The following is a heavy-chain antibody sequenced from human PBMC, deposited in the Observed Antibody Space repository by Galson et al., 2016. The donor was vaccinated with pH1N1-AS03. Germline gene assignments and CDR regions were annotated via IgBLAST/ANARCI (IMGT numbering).Heavy chain of an antibody. D-gene: IGHD6-19*01. CDR2: IYHSGST. CDR1: GGSIRNSADY. V-gene: IGHV4-39*07. J-gene: IGHJ5*02. Sequence: SETLSLTCTASGGSIRNSADYWGWIRQPPGKGLEWIGSIYHSGSTSYNPSLKNRVTISLDTSKNQFSLELSSVTAADTAVYYCARSPRIIAVTGTFPGPFDPWGLGTLVTVSS. CDR3: ARSPRIIAVTGTFPGPFDP.